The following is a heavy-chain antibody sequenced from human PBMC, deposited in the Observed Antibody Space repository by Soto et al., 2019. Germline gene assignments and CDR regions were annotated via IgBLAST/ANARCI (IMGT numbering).Heavy chain of an antibody. Sequence: EVQLVESGGELVQPGGSLRLSCAASGFTFSGYEMHWVSQGIGKGLEWVSGIGTSGDPYYPGSVKGRFTISRENAKKSLYLQMNSLRAGDTAVYYCARGHSGYGSHWYFDLWGRGTLVTVSS. D-gene: IGHD5-12*01. CDR2: IGTSGDP. V-gene: IGHV3-13*05. J-gene: IGHJ2*01. CDR1: GFTFSGYE. CDR3: ARGHSGYGSHWYFDL.